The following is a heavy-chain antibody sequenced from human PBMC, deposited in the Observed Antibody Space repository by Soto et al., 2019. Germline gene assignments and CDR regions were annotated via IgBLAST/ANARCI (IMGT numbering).Heavy chain of an antibody. V-gene: IGHV4-39*01. CDR2: IYYSGST. CDR1: GGSISSSSYY. D-gene: IGHD3-3*01. CDR3: ARREWRILEWLATDAFDI. J-gene: IGHJ3*02. Sequence: QLQLQESGPGLVKPSETLSLTCTVSGGSISSSSYYWGWIRQPPGKGLEWIGSIYYSGSTYYNPSLKTRVTIAVDTSKNQFSLKLSSGTAADTAVYYCARREWRILEWLATDAFDIWGQGTMVTVSS.